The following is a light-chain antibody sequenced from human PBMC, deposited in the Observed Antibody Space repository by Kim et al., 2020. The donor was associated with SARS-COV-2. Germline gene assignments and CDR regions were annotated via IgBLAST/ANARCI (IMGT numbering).Light chain of an antibody. CDR3: QRYSSPPWT. CDR2: AAC. J-gene: IGKJ1*01. CDR1: QDIANS. V-gene: IGKV1-27*01. Sequence: AVGEKIVIITCRTKQDIANSLGWYQQKAGEVTQVLYDAACILQAGVPSRCSGSGSRTVSTLTSGILHTEYVASYYRQRYSSPPWTFGPGTKVDIK.